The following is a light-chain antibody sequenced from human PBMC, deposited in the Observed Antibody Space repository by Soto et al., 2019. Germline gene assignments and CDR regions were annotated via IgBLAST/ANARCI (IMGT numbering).Light chain of an antibody. V-gene: IGLV2-14*01. CDR2: DAS. CDR3: SSYTSSSTLYV. CDR1: SSDVGGYNL. J-gene: IGLJ1*01. Sequence: QSALTQPASVSGSPGQSITISCTGTSSDVGGYNLVSWSQRHQGKAPKPMINDASNRPSGVSNRFSGSKSGNTASLTISGLQAEDEAEYYCSSYTSSSTLYVFGTGTKLTVL.